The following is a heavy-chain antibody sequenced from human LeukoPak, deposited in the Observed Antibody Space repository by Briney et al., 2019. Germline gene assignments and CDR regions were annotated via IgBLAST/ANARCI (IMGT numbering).Heavy chain of an antibody. J-gene: IGHJ4*02. CDR3: ARERNSYGFDY. CDR1: GGSISSSSYY. D-gene: IGHD5-18*01. V-gene: IGHV4-31*03. CDR2: IYYSGST. Sequence: SETLSLTCTVSGGSISSSSYYWGWIRQPPGKGLEWIGYIYYSGSTYYNPSLKSRVTISVDTSKNQFSLKLSSVTAADTAVYYCARERNSYGFDYWGQGTLVTVSS.